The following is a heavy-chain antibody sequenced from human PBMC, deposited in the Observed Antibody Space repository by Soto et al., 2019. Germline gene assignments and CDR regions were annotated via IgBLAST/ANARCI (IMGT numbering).Heavy chain of an antibody. CDR1: GFTFSTYW. Sequence: PGGSLRLSCAASGFTFSTYWMSWVRQAPGKGLEWVSYISSSSSTIYYADSVKGRFTISRDNAKNSLYLQMNSLRAEDTAVYYCASCLTNGDFDYWGQGTLVTVSS. D-gene: IGHD2-8*01. J-gene: IGHJ4*02. CDR2: ISSSSSTI. CDR3: ASCLTNGDFDY. V-gene: IGHV3-48*01.